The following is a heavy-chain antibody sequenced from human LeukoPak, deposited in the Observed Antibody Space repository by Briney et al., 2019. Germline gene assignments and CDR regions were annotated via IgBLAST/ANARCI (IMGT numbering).Heavy chain of an antibody. Sequence: ASVTVSCKAFGYTFTRHGISWVRQAPGQGLGWMGWITVYNGNTNYAQKLQGRVTMTTDTSTSTVYMELRSLRSDDTAVYYCARVGGDTVVEYYYMDVWGKGTTVTVSS. CDR2: ITVYNGNT. D-gene: IGHD2-2*01. CDR1: GYTFTRHG. J-gene: IGHJ6*03. V-gene: IGHV1-18*01. CDR3: ARVGGDTVVEYYYMDV.